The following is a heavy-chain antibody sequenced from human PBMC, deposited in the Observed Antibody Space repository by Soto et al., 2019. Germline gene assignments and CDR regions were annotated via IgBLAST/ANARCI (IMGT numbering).Heavy chain of an antibody. D-gene: IGHD6-19*01. CDR2: ISWNSGSI. J-gene: IGHJ4*02. CDR1: GFTFDDYA. Sequence: GGSLRLSCAASGFTFDDYAMHWVRQAPGKGLEWVSGISWNSGSIGYADSVKGRFTISRDNAKNSLYLQMNSLRAEDTALYYCAKDLSSSGWYYYFDYWGQGTLVTVSS. CDR3: AKDLSSSGWYYYFDY. V-gene: IGHV3-9*01.